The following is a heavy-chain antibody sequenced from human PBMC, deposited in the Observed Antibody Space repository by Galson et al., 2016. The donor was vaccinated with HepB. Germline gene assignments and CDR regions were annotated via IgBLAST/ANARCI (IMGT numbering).Heavy chain of an antibody. V-gene: IGHV3-30*18. J-gene: IGHJ4*02. Sequence: SLRLSCAVSGFTFSDYALYWVRQAPGKGLEWVAVISYEGSNKYYVPPVKGRFTIDRDNSKNTLSLQMNSLRAEDTAVYYCAKNDILAGYSAFDYWGQGTLVTVSS. CDR2: ISYEGSNK. D-gene: IGHD3-9*01. CDR3: AKNDILAGYSAFDY. CDR1: GFTFSDYA.